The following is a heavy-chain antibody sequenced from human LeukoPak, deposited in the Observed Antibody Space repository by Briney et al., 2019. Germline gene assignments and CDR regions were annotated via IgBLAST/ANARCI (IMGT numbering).Heavy chain of an antibody. CDR3: AREITMIVVVITGYFDY. Sequence: GRSLRLSCAASGFTFSSYAMHWVRQAPGKGLEGVAVISYDGSNKYYADSVKGRFTISRDNSKNTLYLQMNSLRAEDTAVYYCAREITMIVVVITGYFDYWGQGTLVTVSS. D-gene: IGHD3-22*01. CDR2: ISYDGSNK. CDR1: GFTFSSYA. V-gene: IGHV3-30-3*01. J-gene: IGHJ4*02.